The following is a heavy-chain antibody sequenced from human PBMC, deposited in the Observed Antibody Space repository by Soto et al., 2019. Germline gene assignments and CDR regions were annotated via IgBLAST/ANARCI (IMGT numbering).Heavy chain of an antibody. D-gene: IGHD6-6*01. Sequence: ASVKVSCKASGYTFTSYGISWVRQAPGQRLEWMGWINAGNGNTKYSQKFQGRVTITRDTSASTAYMELSSLRSEDTAVYYCARDPSHYGMDVWGQGTTVTVSS. CDR1: GYTFTSYG. CDR3: ARDPSHYGMDV. J-gene: IGHJ6*02. CDR2: INAGNGNT. V-gene: IGHV1-3*01.